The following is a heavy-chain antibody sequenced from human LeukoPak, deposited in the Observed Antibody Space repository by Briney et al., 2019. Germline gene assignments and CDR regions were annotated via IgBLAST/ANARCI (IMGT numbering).Heavy chain of an antibody. CDR1: GFIFDDYG. CDR2: INWNGGST. CDR3: AKDSGLHYFDC. D-gene: IGHD3-10*01. J-gene: IGHJ4*02. Sequence: GGSLRLSCAASGFIFDDYGMSWVRQAPGKGLEWVSGINWNGGSTGYADSVKGRFTISRDNAKNSLYLQMNSLRAEDMALYYCAKDSGLHYFDCWGQGTLVTVSS. V-gene: IGHV3-20*04.